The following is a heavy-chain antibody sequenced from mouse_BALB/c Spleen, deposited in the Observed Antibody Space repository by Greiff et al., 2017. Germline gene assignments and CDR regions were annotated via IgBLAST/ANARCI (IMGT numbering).Heavy chain of an antibody. CDR3: ARTLYRYDVWFAY. CDR1: GFSLTSYG. V-gene: IGHV2-2*02. Sequence: QVQLQQSGPGLVQPSQSLSITCTVSGFSLTSYGVHWVRQSPGKGLEWLGVIWSGGSTDYNAAFISRLSISKDNSKSQVFFKMNSLQANDTAIYYCARTLYRYDVWFAYWGQGTLVTVSA. D-gene: IGHD2-14*01. J-gene: IGHJ3*01. CDR2: IWSGGST.